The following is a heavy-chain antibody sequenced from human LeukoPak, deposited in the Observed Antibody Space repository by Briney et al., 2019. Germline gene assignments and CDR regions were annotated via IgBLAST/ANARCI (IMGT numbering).Heavy chain of an antibody. J-gene: IGHJ4*02. Sequence: ASVKVSCKASGYIFTNYAIHWVRQAPGQGLEWMGIINPSGGSTSYAQKFQGRVTMTRDTSTSTVYMELSSLRSEDTAVYYCATDSSGWYALDYWGQGTLVTVSS. CDR1: GYIFTNYA. D-gene: IGHD6-19*01. CDR2: INPSGGST. V-gene: IGHV1-46*01. CDR3: ATDSSGWYALDY.